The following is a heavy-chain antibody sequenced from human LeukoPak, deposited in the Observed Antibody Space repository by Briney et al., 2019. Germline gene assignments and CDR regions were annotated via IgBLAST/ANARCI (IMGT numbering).Heavy chain of an antibody. Sequence: GGSLRLSCAASGFTFSDYYMSWIRQAPGKGLEWVSYISSSGSTIYYADSVEGRFTISRDNAKNSLYLQMNSLRAEDTAVYYCARETAMAHLDYWGQGTLVTVSS. CDR2: ISSSGSTI. CDR1: GFTFSDYY. J-gene: IGHJ4*02. D-gene: IGHD5-18*01. CDR3: ARETAMAHLDY. V-gene: IGHV3-11*01.